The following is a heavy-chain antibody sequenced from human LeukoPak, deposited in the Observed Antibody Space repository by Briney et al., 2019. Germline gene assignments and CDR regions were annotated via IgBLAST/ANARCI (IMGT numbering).Heavy chain of an antibody. Sequence: GGSLRLSCAASGFTFSSYWMHWVRQAPGRGLVWVSRINSDGSSTSYADSVKGRFTISRDNAKNTLYLQMNSLRAEDTAVYYCARDCGGDCYYLYYYYYGMDVWGQGTTVTVSS. V-gene: IGHV3-74*01. CDR1: GFTFSSYW. CDR3: ARDCGGDCYYLYYYYYGMDV. D-gene: IGHD2-21*02. J-gene: IGHJ6*02. CDR2: INSDGSST.